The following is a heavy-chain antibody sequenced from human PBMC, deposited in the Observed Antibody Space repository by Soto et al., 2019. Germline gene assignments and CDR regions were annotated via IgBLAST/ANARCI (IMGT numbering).Heavy chain of an antibody. CDR3: ARGAHGSGYGVY. Sequence: QVQLVQSGTEVQKPGASVKVSCKTSGYTFTTYGIHWVRQAPGQGLEWMGWISGYNGNTNYAQKFQDRVTMTTDTSSSIGYMELRSLTFEDTAVYDCARGAHGSGYGVYWGQGTLVTVSS. D-gene: IGHD3-3*01. CDR2: ISGYNGNT. CDR1: GYTFTTYG. J-gene: IGHJ4*02. V-gene: IGHV1-18*01.